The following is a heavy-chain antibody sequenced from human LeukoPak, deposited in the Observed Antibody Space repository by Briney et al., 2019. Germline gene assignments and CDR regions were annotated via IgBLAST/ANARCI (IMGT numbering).Heavy chain of an antibody. J-gene: IGHJ4*02. CDR2: ISNSGGTT. V-gene: IGHV3-23*01. D-gene: IGHD5-12*01. Sequence: GGSLRLSCAASRFRFSTYAMSWVRQAPGKGLEWVSSISNSGGTTYYADSVKGRFTISRDNSKNTLYLQMNSLSAEGTAVYYCAKDGPYSGYADYWGQGTLVTVSS. CDR1: RFRFSTYA. CDR3: AKDGPYSGYADY.